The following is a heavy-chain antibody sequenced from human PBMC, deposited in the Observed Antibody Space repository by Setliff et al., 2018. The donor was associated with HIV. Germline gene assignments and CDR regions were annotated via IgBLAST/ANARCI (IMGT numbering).Heavy chain of an antibody. CDR1: GYTFTSFG. V-gene: IGHV1-18*01. CDR2: ISAYNGNT. CDR3: ARDYYDSSGYRGLDAFDI. Sequence: ASVKVSCKASGYTFTSFGISWVRQAPGQGLEWMGRISAYNGNTDHAQRLQGRVTMTRDTSTSTVYMELSSLRSEDTAVYYCARDYYDSSGYRGLDAFDIWGQGTMVTV. D-gene: IGHD3-22*01. J-gene: IGHJ3*02.